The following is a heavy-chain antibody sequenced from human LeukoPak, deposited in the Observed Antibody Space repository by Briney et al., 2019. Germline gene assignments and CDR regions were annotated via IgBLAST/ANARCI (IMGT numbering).Heavy chain of an antibody. Sequence: PSETLSLTCLVSGGSISSGDYYWSWIRQPPGKGLEWIGYIYYSGSTYYNPSLKSRVTISVDTSKNQFSLKLSSVTAADTAVYYCARDLLNEGNHLDYWGQGTLVTVSS. J-gene: IGHJ4*02. CDR3: ARDLLNEGNHLDY. V-gene: IGHV4-30-4*01. CDR1: GGSISSGDYY. D-gene: IGHD4-23*01. CDR2: IYYSGST.